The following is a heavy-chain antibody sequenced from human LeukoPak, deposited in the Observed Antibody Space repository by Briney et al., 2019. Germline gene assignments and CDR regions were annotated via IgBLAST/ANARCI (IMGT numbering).Heavy chain of an antibody. Sequence: PSETLSLTCAVSGGSISSSNWWSWVRQPPGKGLEWIGEIYHSGSTNYNPSLKSRVTISVDTSKNQFSLKLSSVTAADTAVYYCARHQLVVPAATRPSYYMDVWGKGTTVTVSS. CDR3: ARHQLVVPAATRPSYYMDV. V-gene: IGHV4-4*02. CDR2: IYHSGST. D-gene: IGHD2-2*01. J-gene: IGHJ6*03. CDR1: GGSISSSNW.